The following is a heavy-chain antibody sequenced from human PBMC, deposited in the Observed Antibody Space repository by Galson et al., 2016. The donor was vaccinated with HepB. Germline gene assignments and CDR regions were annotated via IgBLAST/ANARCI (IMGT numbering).Heavy chain of an antibody. D-gene: IGHD3-10*01. CDR2: IYTGGST. CDR1: GFTVSRNQ. V-gene: IGHV3-53*01. J-gene: IGHJ6*03. CDR3: ARDNFYGSGTYPPYYYYYMDV. Sequence: SLRLSCAASGFTVSRNQMTWVRQAPGKGLEWVSVIYTGGSTYYGDSVKGRFTISRDNSKNTLYLQMNSLRAEDTAVYYCARDNFYGSGTYPPYYYYYMDVWGKGTTVTVSS.